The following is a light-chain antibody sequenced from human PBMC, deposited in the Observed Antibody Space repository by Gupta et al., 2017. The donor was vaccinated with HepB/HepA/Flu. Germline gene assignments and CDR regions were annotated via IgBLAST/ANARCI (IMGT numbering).Light chain of an antibody. CDR3: QHRHSYPLT. J-gene: IGKJ5*01. Sequence: DIQLTQSPSFLSASVGDRVSITCRASQGISNYLAWYQQTPGKAPKLLIYTASTLQSGVPSRFSGSGSGTEFTLTINSLQPEDFATYYCQHRHSYPLTFGQGTRLEIK. V-gene: IGKV1-9*01. CDR2: TAS. CDR1: QGISNY.